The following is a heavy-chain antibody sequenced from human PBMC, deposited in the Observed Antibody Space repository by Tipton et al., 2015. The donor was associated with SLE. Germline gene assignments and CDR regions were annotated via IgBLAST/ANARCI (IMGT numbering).Heavy chain of an antibody. CDR3: ARVGQRRFSGRDPYGTFDI. J-gene: IGHJ3*02. V-gene: IGHV4-39*07. CDR1: GGSIANYY. CDR2: IYYSGST. D-gene: IGHD3-10*01. Sequence: TLSLTCSVSGGSIANYYWAWIRQPPGKGLEWIGTIYYSGSTYYNPSLKSRVTISIDTSKNQFSLKLSSVTAADTAVYYCARVGQRRFSGRDPYGTFDIWGQGTMVTVSS.